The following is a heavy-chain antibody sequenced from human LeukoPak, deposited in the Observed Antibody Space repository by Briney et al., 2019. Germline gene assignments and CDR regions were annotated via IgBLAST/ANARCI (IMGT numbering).Heavy chain of an antibody. V-gene: IGHV3-7*04. CDR3: ARGAILTGYLFDY. D-gene: IGHD3-9*01. CDR2: IKQDGREK. Sequence: PGGSLRLSCAASGFTFSSYWMSWVRQAPGKVLEWVANIKQDGREKYYVDSVKGRFTISRDNAKNSLYLQMNSLRAEDTAVYYCARGAILTGYLFDYWGQGTLVTVSS. J-gene: IGHJ4*02. CDR1: GFTFSSYW.